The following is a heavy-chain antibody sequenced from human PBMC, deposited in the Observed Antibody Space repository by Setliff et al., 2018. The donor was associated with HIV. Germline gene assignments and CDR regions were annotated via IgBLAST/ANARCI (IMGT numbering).Heavy chain of an antibody. J-gene: IGHJ4*02. CDR1: GGSISSYY. CDR3: AMSGHPWGNYYFDY. Sequence: PSETLSLTCTVSGGSISSYYWSWIRQPAGKGLEWIGRIYTSGSTNYNPSLKSRVTMSVDTSKNQFSLKLSSVTAADTAVYYCAMSGHPWGNYYFDYWGQGTRVTVSS. CDR2: IYTSGST. V-gene: IGHV4-4*07. D-gene: IGHD7-27*01.